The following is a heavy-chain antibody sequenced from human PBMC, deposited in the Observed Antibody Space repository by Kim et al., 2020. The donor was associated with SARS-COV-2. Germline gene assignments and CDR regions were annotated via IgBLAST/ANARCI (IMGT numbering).Heavy chain of an antibody. CDR2: IYYSGST. J-gene: IGHJ4*02. Sequence: SETLSLTCTVSGGSISSGGYYWSWIRQHPGKGLEWIGYIYYSGSTYYNPSLKSRVTISVDTSKNQFSLKLSSVTAADTAVYYCARRPYSSSVGVVNWGQGTLVTVSS. V-gene: IGHV4-31*03. D-gene: IGHD6-6*01. CDR3: ARRPYSSSVGVVN. CDR1: GGSISSGGYY.